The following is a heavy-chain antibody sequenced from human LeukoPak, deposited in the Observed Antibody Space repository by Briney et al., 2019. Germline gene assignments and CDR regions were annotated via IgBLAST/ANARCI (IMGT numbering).Heavy chain of an antibody. J-gene: IGHJ6*04. Sequence: GGSLRLSCAASGFTFSSYEMNWVRQAPGKGLEWVSYISSSGSTIYYADSVKGRFTISRDNAKNSLYPQMNSLRAEDTAVYYCARDSDGSGSYRPVYYYYGMDVWGKGTTVTVSS. D-gene: IGHD3-10*01. CDR1: GFTFSSYE. CDR3: ARDSDGSGSYRPVYYYYGMDV. V-gene: IGHV3-48*03. CDR2: ISSSGSTI.